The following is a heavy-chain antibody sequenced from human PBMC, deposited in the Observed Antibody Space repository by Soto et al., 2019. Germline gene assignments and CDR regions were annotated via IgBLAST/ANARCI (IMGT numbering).Heavy chain of an antibody. D-gene: IGHD2-15*01. Sequence: PGGSLILSCAASGFTVSSNYMSWVRQAPGKGLEWVSVIYSGGSTYYADSVKGRFTISRDNSKNTLYLQMNSLRAEDTAVYYCARDQNEYCSGGSCYSVYYMDVWGKGTTVTV. J-gene: IGHJ6*03. V-gene: IGHV3-66*01. CDR2: IYSGGST. CDR3: ARDQNEYCSGGSCYSVYYMDV. CDR1: GFTVSSNY.